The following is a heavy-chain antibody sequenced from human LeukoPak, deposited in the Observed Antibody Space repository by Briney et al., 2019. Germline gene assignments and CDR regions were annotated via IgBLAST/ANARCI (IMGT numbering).Heavy chain of an antibody. V-gene: IGHV4-39*01. J-gene: IGHJ4*02. CDR1: GGSISSSSYY. Sequence: SETLSPTCTVSGGSISSSSYYWGWIRQPPGKGLEWIGSIYYSGSTYYNPSLKSRVTISVDTSKNQFSLKLSSVTAADTAVYYCARSFTYYYDSSGYNYFDYWGQGTLVTVSS. D-gene: IGHD3-22*01. CDR2: IYYSGST. CDR3: ARSFTYYYDSSGYNYFDY.